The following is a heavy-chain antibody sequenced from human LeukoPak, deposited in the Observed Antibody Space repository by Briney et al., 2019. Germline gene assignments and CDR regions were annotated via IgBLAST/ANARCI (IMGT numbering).Heavy chain of an antibody. CDR2: IYYSGST. V-gene: IGHV4-59*01. CDR1: GGSISSYY. J-gene: IGHJ4*02. Sequence: PSETLSLTCSVSGGSISSYYWSWIRQPPGKGQGWIGYIYYSGSTNYNPSLKSRVTISVDTSKNQFSLKLSSVTAADTAVYYCAGGIVATICDYWGQGTLVTVSS. CDR3: AGGIVATICDY. D-gene: IGHD5-12*01.